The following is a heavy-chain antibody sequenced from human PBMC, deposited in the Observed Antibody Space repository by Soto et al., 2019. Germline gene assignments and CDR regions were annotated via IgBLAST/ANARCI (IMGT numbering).Heavy chain of an antibody. V-gene: IGHV3-33*01. CDR2: IWYDGSNK. J-gene: IGHJ4*02. Sequence: QVQLVESGGGVVQPGRSLRLSCAASGFTFSSYGMQWVRQAPGKGLEWVAVIWYDGSNKYYADSVKGRFTISRDNSKNTLYLQMNSLRAEDTAVYYCARDTGYFDYWGQGTLVTVSS. D-gene: IGHD4-17*01. CDR3: ARDTGYFDY. CDR1: GFTFSSYG.